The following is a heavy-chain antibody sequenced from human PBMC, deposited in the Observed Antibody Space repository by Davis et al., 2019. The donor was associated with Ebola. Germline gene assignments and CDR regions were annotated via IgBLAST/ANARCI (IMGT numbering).Heavy chain of an antibody. CDR1: GYSFTSYW. V-gene: IGHV5-51*01. Sequence: GESLKISCKGSGYSFTSYWIGWVRQMPGKGLEWMGIIYPGDSDTRYSPSFQGQVTISADKSISTAYLQWSSLKASDTAMYYCARGVREDIVLVPAAPDHWGQGTLVTVSS. CDR2: IYPGDSDT. J-gene: IGHJ5*02. CDR3: ARGVREDIVLVPAAPDH. D-gene: IGHD2-2*01.